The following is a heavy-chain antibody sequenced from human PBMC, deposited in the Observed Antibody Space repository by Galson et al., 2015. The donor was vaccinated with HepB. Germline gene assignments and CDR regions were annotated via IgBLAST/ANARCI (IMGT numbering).Heavy chain of an antibody. J-gene: IGHJ4*02. CDR3: STGYCSGGACYRMSY. Sequence: SLRLSCAASGFTLSDQFIDWVRQAPGEGLEWVGRTINKANTYTTEYAASVKGRFTISRDDSENSLYLQMNSLKTEDTAMYYCSTGYCSGGACYRMSYWGQGTLVTVSS. V-gene: IGHV3-72*01. CDR1: GFTLSDQF. CDR2: TINKANTYTT. D-gene: IGHD2-15*01.